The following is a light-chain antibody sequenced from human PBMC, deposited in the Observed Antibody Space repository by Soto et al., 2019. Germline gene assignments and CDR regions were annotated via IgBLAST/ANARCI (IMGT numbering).Light chain of an antibody. V-gene: IGKV3-11*01. Sequence: IGFTQSPATLSLSPGERATLSFRASQSVSSYLAWYQQKPGQAPRLLIYDASNRATGIPARFSGSGSGTDFTLTISSLEPEDFAVYYCQQRSNWPTFGQGTRLEIK. J-gene: IGKJ5*01. CDR1: QSVSSY. CDR3: QQRSNWPT. CDR2: DAS.